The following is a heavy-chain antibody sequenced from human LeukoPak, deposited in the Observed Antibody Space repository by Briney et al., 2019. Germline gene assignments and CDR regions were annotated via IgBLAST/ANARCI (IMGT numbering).Heavy chain of an antibody. Sequence: SETLSLTCTVSGGSISGYYWSWIRQSAGKGLEWIGRIYTSGGTNYNPSLKSRVTMSVDTSKNHFSLKLSYVTAADTAVYYCARERDAFDIWGQGTMVTVSS. CDR3: ARERDAFDI. CDR2: IYTSGGT. CDR1: GGSISGYY. J-gene: IGHJ3*02. V-gene: IGHV4-4*07.